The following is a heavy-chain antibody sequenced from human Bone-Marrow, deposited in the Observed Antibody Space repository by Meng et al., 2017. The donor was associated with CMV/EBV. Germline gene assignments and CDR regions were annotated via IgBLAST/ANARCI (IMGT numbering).Heavy chain of an antibody. CDR1: GGTFSSYA. CDR3: ARGLHAYYYGSGSYYNGFEP. J-gene: IGHJ5*02. V-gene: IGHV1-69*10. D-gene: IGHD3-10*01. CDR2: IIPILGIA. Sequence: SAKVSCKAPGGTFSSYAISWVRQAPGQGLEWMGGIIPILGIANYAQKFQGRVTITADKCTSTAYMELSSLRSEDTAVYYCARGLHAYYYGSGSYYNGFEPWAQGTLVTVSS.